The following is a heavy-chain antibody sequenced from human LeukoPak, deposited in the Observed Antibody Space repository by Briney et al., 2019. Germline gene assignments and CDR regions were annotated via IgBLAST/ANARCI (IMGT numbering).Heavy chain of an antibody. CDR2: IYYSGST. D-gene: IGHD5-12*01. CDR1: GGSISSYY. V-gene: IGHV4-59*01. CDR3: AREVVGYSGYDYFDY. Sequence: SETLSHTCTVSGGSISSYYWSWIRQPPGKGLEWIGYIYYSGSTNYNPSLKSRVTISVDTSKNQFSLKLSSVTAADTAVYYCAREVVGYSGYDYFDYWGQGTLVTVSS. J-gene: IGHJ4*02.